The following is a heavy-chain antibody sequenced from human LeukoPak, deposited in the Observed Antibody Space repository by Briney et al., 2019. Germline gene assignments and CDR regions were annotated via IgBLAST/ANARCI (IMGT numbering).Heavy chain of an antibody. CDR2: INGKRGDT. J-gene: IGHJ4*02. CDR1: GFTFTDHY. Sequence: ASVKVSCKTSGFTFTDHYCHWVRQAPGQGLEWMGWINGKRGDTNYAQKFQDRVTMTRDTSISAFYIQLSSLTADDTAVYYCARDFDWGPDYWGQGTLVTVSS. CDR3: ARDFDWGPDY. D-gene: IGHD3-9*01. V-gene: IGHV1-2*02.